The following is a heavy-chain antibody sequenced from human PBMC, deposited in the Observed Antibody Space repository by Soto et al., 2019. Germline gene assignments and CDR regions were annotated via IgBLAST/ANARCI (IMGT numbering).Heavy chain of an antibody. J-gene: IGHJ3*02. Sequence: QVQLVQSGAEVKKPGSSVKVSCKASGGTFSSYAISWVRQAPGQGLEWMGGIIPIFGTANYEQKFQGRVTINADESTSTAYRELSSLRSEDTAVYYCARGHDGWLVAVNAFDIWGPGTMVTVSS. V-gene: IGHV1-69*01. CDR1: GGTFSSYA. D-gene: IGHD6-19*01. CDR2: IIPIFGTA. CDR3: ARGHDGWLVAVNAFDI.